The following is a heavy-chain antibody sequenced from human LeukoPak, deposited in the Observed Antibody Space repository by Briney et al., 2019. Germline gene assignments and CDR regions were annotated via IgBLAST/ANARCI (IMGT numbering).Heavy chain of an antibody. CDR2: IKQDESEK. V-gene: IGHV3-7*01. CDR3: ARDKIVGASKFDY. CDR1: GFTFSSYA. D-gene: IGHD1-26*01. J-gene: IGHJ4*02. Sequence: PGGSLRLSCAASGFTFSSYAMSWVRQAPGKGLEWVAHIKQDESEKYYVDSVKGRFTISGDNAKNSLYLQMNSLRAEDTAIYYCARDKIVGASKFDYWGQGTLVTVSS.